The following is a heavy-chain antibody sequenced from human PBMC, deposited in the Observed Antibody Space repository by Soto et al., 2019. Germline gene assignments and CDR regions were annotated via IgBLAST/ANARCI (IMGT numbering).Heavy chain of an antibody. CDR2: INWNSGSI. J-gene: IGHJ1*01. CDR3: VKDGRINWYCGHFRH. CDR1: GFTFDDYA. V-gene: IGHV3-9*03. D-gene: IGHD1-7*01. Sequence: EVQLVESGGGLVQPGRSLRLSCAASGFTFDDYAMHWVRQVPGKGLEWVSGINWNSGSIGYGDSVKGRFAISRDNAKNSLHLQMNSLWAEDMAFYYCVKDGRINWYCGHFRHWGQGTLVTVSS.